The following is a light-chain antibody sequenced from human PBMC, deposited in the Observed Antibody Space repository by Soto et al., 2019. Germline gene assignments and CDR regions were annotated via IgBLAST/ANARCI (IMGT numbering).Light chain of an antibody. J-gene: IGLJ2*01. V-gene: IGLV2-14*01. CDR2: EVN. CDR3: ASYTTSTTLGGV. CDR1: SSDIGGYNY. Sequence: QSALTQPASVSGSPGQSITISCTGTSSDIGGYNYVSWYQQHPGKAPKLMIYEVNNRPSGVSFCFSGSKSGNTASLTISRLQAEDEADYYCASYTTSTTLGGVFGGGTKLTVL.